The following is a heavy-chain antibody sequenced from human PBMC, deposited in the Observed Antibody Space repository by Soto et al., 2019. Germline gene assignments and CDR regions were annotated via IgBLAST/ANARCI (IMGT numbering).Heavy chain of an antibody. D-gene: IGHD6-13*01. CDR3: AKGYSSSWYRGAFDY. V-gene: IGHV3-23*01. CDR2: ISGSGGST. Sequence: EVQLLESGGGLVQPGGSLRLSCAASGFTFSSYAMSWVRQAPGQGLEWVSAISGSGGSTYYADSVKGRFTISRDNSKNTLYLQMNSLRAEDTAVYYCAKGYSSSWYRGAFDYWGKGTLVTVSS. CDR1: GFTFSSYA. J-gene: IGHJ4*02.